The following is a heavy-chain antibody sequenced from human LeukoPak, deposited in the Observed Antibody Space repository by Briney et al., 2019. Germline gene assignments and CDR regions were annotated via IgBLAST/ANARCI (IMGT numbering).Heavy chain of an antibody. CDR3: AKEVRGSSWTGFDY. J-gene: IGHJ4*02. V-gene: IGHV3-43*01. Sequence: PGGSLRLSCAASGFTFDDYSIHWVRQPPGKGLEWVSLINKGGDRTYYAGSVEGRFTISGDNSKNSLFLQMNSLKTEDTALYYCAKEVRGSSWTGFDYWGQGTLVTVSS. CDR2: INKGGDRT. CDR1: GFTFDDYS. D-gene: IGHD6-13*01.